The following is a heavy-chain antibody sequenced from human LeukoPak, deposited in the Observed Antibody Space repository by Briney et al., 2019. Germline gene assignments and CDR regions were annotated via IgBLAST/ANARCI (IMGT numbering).Heavy chain of an antibody. Sequence: PSETLSLTCTVSGGSISSYYWSWIRQPPGKGLEWIGYIYYSGSTSYNPSLKSRATISVDTSKNQFSLKLSSVTAADTAVYYCALGARGAFDIWGQGTMVTVSS. J-gene: IGHJ3*02. D-gene: IGHD3-16*01. CDR3: ALGARGAFDI. V-gene: IGHV4-59*01. CDR2: IYYSGST. CDR1: GGSISSYY.